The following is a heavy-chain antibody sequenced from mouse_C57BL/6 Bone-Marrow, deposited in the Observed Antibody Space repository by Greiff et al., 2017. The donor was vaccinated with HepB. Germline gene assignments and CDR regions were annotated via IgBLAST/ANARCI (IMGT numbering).Heavy chain of an antibody. J-gene: IGHJ4*01. D-gene: IGHD1-1*01. CDR3: AREASVVENYAMDY. CDR1: GYAFTNYL. V-gene: IGHV1-54*01. CDR2: INPGSGGT. Sequence: VQLQQSGAELVRPGTSVKVSCKASGYAFTNYLIAWVKQRPGQGLEWIGVINPGSGGTNYNEKVKGKITLTTDKSSSTPYMQLSSLTSEDSAVYFCAREASVVENYAMDYWGQGTSVTVSS.